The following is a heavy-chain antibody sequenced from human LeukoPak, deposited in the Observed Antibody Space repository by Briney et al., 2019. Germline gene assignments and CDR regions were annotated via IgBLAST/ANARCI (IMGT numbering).Heavy chain of an antibody. J-gene: IGHJ4*02. CDR3: ARSGLDGYNYAPDY. CDR2: IIPILGIA. CDR1: GGTLSSYA. D-gene: IGHD5-24*01. Sequence: ASVKVSCKASGGTLSSYAISWVRQAPGQGLEWMGRIIPILGIANYAQKFQGRVTITADKSTSTAYMELSSLRSEDTAVYYCARSGLDGYNYAPDYWGQGTLVTVSS. V-gene: IGHV1-69*04.